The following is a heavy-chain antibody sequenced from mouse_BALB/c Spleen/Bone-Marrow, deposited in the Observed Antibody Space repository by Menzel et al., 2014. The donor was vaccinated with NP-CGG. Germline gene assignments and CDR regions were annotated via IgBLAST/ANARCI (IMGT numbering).Heavy chain of an antibody. D-gene: IGHD2-3*01. CDR2: IDPSDSET. J-gene: IGHJ1*01. CDR3: ARSHGYYPYWYFEV. Sequence: VQLQQSGAELVKPGAPVKLSCKDSGYTFTSYWMNWVKQRPGRGLEWIGRIDPSDSETHYNQKFKDKATLTVDKSSSTAYIQLSSLTSEDSAVYYCARSHGYYPYWYFEVWGAGTTLTVPS. V-gene: IGHV1-69*02. CDR1: GYTFTSYW.